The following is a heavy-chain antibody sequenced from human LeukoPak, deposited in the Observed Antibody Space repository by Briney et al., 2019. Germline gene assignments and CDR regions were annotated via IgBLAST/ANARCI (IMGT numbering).Heavy chain of an antibody. CDR3: ARPSGSSWYRSDY. Sequence: GGSLRLSCTASGFTFSSYGMHWVRQAPGKGLEWVAVIWYDGSNKYYADSVKGRFTISRDNSKNTLYLQMNSLRAEDTAVYYCARPSGSSWYRSDYWGQGTLVTVSS. CDR2: IWYDGSNK. D-gene: IGHD6-13*01. CDR1: GFTFSSYG. J-gene: IGHJ4*02. V-gene: IGHV3-33*01.